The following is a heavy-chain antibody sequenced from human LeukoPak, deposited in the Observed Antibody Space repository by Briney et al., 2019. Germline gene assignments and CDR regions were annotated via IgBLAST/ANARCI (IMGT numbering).Heavy chain of an antibody. D-gene: IGHD4-17*01. CDR3: ARRTETTVIFDY. CDR1: GGTLSRFS. V-gene: IGHV1-69*06. CDR2: IIPIFGTA. Sequence: SVKVSCKASGGTLSRFSISWVRQAPGQGLEYMGGIIPIFGTANYAQKFQGRVTTTADKSTSTAYMELSSLRSEDTAVYYCARRTETTVIFDYWGQGTLVTVSS. J-gene: IGHJ4*02.